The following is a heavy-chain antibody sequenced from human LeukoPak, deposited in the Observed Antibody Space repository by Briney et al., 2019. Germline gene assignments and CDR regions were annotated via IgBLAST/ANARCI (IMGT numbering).Heavy chain of an antibody. V-gene: IGHV3-30*14. D-gene: IGHD3-10*01. Sequence: GGSLRLSCAASGFTFSSYAMSWVRQAPGKGLEWVAVISYDGSNKYYADSVKGRFTISRDNSKNTLYLQMNSLRAEDTAVYYCARDYGSGSIVFDYWGQGTLVTVSS. CDR3: ARDYGSGSIVFDY. J-gene: IGHJ4*02. CDR2: ISYDGSNK. CDR1: GFTFSSYA.